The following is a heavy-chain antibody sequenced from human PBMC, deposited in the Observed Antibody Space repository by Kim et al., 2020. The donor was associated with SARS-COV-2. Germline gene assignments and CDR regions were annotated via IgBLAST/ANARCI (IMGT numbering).Heavy chain of an antibody. Sequence: SETLSLTCTVSGGSISSSSYYWGWIRQPPGKGLEWIGSIYYSGSTYYNPSLKSRVTISVDTSKNQFSLKLSSVTAADTAVYYCARHEGGSYDYVWGSYPLQFDYWGQGTLVTVSS. CDR1: GGSISSSSYY. D-gene: IGHD3-16*02. V-gene: IGHV4-39*01. J-gene: IGHJ4*02. CDR2: IYYSGST. CDR3: ARHEGGSYDYVWGSYPLQFDY.